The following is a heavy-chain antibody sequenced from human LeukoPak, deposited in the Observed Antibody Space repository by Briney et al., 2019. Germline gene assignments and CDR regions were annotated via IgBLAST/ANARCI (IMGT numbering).Heavy chain of an antibody. CDR3: IRDFRSANL. V-gene: IGHV3-74*01. J-gene: IGHJ5*02. Sequence: GGSLRLSCVASGFTFSNYWMHWVRQPPGKGLVWVSRIYVDGRTTNYADSVKGRFTISRDNAKNAVYLEMNSLSVEDTATYYCIRDFRSANLWGQGTLVTVTS. CDR1: GFTFSNYW. CDR2: IYVDGRTT.